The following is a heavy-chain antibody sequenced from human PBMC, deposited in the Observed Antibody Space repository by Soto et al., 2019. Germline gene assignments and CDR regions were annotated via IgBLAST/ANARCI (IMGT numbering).Heavy chain of an antibody. V-gene: IGHV3-23*01. CDR2: ISGSGGST. CDR3: APQPSTYYYDSSGFDDY. D-gene: IGHD3-22*01. CDR1: GFTFSSYA. Sequence: EVQLLESGGGLVQPGGSLRLSCAASGFTFSSYAMSWVRQAPGKGLDWVSAISGSGGSTYYADSVKGRFTISRDNSKNTLYLQMNSLRAEDTAVYYCAPQPSTYYYDSSGFDDYWGQGTLVTVSS. J-gene: IGHJ4*02.